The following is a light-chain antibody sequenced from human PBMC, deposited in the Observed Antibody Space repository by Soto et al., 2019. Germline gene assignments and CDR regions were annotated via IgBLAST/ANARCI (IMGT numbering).Light chain of an antibody. CDR2: GTS. CDR3: QHYGVSSWT. Sequence: EIVLTQSPGTLFLSPGERATLSCTADRSVSDTLLTWFQQKPGQAPRLLIFGTSNRAPGIPDRFSGSGSGTDFTLTISRLEPDDFAVYYCQHYGVSSWTFGQGTKVEIK. J-gene: IGKJ1*01. CDR1: RSVSDTL. V-gene: IGKV3-20*01.